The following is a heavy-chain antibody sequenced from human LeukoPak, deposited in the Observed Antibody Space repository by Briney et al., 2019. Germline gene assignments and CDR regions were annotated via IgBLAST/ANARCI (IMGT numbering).Heavy chain of an antibody. Sequence: ASVKVSCKASGYSFTDKYMHWVRQAPGQGLEWMGWINPNSGGTNYAQKFQGRVTMTTDTSMSTAYMELSRLTSDDTAVYYCATAHWRSGFDPSAPVTLVRGSS. V-gene: IGHV1-2*02. D-gene: IGHD6-25*01. CDR1: GYSFTDKY. J-gene: IGHJ5*02. CDR2: INPNSGGT. CDR3: ATAHWRSGFDP.